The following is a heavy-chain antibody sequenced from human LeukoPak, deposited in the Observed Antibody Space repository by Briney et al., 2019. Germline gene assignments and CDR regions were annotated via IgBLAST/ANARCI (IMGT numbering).Heavy chain of an antibody. CDR1: GFTVSSNY. V-gene: IGHV3-23*01. D-gene: IGHD3-10*01. J-gene: IGHJ4*02. CDR2: ISGSGGST. CDR3: AKPDYYGSGSYYNGFAY. Sequence: GGSLRLSCAASGFTVSSNYMSWARQAPGKGLEWVSAISGSGGSTYYADSVKGRSTISRDNSKNTLYLQMNSLRAEDTAVYYCAKPDYYGSGSYYNGFAYWGQGTLVTVSS.